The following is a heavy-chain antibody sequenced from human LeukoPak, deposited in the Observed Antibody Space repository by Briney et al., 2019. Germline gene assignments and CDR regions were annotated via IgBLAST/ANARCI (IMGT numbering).Heavy chain of an antibody. J-gene: IGHJ6*02. D-gene: IGHD3-10*01. CDR1: GFTFSSYE. Sequence: GGSLRLSCAASGFTFSSYEMNWVRQAPGKGLEWVSYISSSGSTIYYADSVKGRFTISRGNSKNTLYLQMISLRVEDTAVYYCAKLYGSGIRYSMDVWGQGTTVIVSS. CDR3: AKLYGSGIRYSMDV. CDR2: ISSSGSTI. V-gene: IGHV3-48*03.